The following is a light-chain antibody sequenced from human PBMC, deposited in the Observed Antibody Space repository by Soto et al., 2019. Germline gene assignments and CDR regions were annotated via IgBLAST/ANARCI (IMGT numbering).Light chain of an antibody. V-gene: IGKV3-11*01. Sequence: EIVLTQSPGTLSLSPGERATLSCRASQTVSSYLAWYQQKPGQAPRLLIYDASNRATGIPDRFSGSGSGTDFTLTISGLEPEDFAVYYCQQYGNSPLTFGGGTKVDIK. J-gene: IGKJ4*01. CDR2: DAS. CDR3: QQYGNSPLT. CDR1: QTVSSY.